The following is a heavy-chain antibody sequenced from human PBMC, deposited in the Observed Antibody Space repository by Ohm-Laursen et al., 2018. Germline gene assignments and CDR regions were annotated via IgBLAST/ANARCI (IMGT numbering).Heavy chain of an antibody. CDR1: GGSISNYY. V-gene: IGHV4-4*07. CDR3: ARGYYGRGDS. J-gene: IGHJ4*02. D-gene: IGHD3-10*01. CDR2: MYRSGST. Sequence: SETLSLTCNVSGGSISNYYWSWIRQPAGKGLEWVGRMYRSGSTNYNPSLKSRVTMSFDTSKNQFSLKLSSVTAADTAVYYCARGYYGRGDSWGQGTLVTVSS.